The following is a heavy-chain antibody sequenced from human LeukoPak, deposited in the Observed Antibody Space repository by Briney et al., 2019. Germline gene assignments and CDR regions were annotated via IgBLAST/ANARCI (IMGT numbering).Heavy chain of an antibody. CDR3: ARGYSWFDP. J-gene: IGHJ5*02. Sequence: SETLSLTRAVYGGSFSGYYWSWIRQPPGKGLEWIGEINHSGSTNYNPSLKSRVTISVDTSKNQFSLKLSSVTAADTAVYYCARGYSWFDPWGQGTLVTVSS. V-gene: IGHV4-34*01. CDR2: INHSGST. CDR1: GGSFSGYY.